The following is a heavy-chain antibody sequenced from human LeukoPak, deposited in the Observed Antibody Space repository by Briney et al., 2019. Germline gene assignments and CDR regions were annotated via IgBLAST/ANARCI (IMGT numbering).Heavy chain of an antibody. CDR1: GFTFSDYY. V-gene: IGHV3-11*01. CDR3: AIQDTYADY. J-gene: IGHJ4*02. D-gene: IGHD2-2*01. Sequence: PGGSLRLSCAASGFTFSDYYMSWMRQAPGKGLEWVSYISNSGTIIHDADSVKGRFTISRDNARNSLFLQMNTLRAEDTAVYYCAIQDTYADYWGQGTLVTVSS. CDR2: ISNSGTII.